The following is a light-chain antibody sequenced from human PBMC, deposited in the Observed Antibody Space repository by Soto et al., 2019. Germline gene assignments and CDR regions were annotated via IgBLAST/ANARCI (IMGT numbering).Light chain of an antibody. CDR1: QSIGSW. CDR2: DGS. J-gene: IGKJ4*01. V-gene: IGKV1-5*01. Sequence: IQMTHFPSSLASSMGDRGTITCRGSQSIGSWLAWYQQKPGRAPKLLIYDGSSSESGVPSRFSASGSGTEFTLTISSLQHDDFATYYCQQYHTFTLTFGGGTKVDI. CDR3: QQYHTFTLT.